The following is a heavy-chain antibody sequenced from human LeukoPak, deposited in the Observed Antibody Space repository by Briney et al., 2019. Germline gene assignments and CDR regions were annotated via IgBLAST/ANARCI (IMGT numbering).Heavy chain of an antibody. CDR1: GFTFSSYG. CDR3: ARELYGDYSNWFDP. CDR2: IWYDGSNK. D-gene: IGHD4-17*01. J-gene: IGHJ5*02. Sequence: GRSLRLSCAASGFTFSSYGMHWVRQAPGKGLEWVAVIWYDGSNKYNADSVKGRFTISRDNSKNTLYLQMNSLRAEDTAVYYCARELYGDYSNWFDPWGQGTLVTVSS. V-gene: IGHV3-33*01.